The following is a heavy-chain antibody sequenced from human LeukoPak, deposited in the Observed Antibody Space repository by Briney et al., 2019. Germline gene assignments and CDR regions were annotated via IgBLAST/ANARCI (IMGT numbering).Heavy chain of an antibody. D-gene: IGHD4-11*01. CDR2: ISTDGGST. CDR1: GFTLRSHW. J-gene: IGHJ5*01. V-gene: IGHV3-74*01. Sequence: PGLSLTLSCVASGFTLRSHWMHWLRLAPGQGLVWVSRISTDGGSTGYADSVKGRFTISRDNARNTLYLQMTSLRAEDTAVYYCARGNYGNWFESWGKGALVTVSS. CDR3: ARGNYGNWFES.